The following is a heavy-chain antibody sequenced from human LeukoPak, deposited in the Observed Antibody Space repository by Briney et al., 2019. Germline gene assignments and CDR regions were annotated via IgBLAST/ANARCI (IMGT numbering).Heavy chain of an antibody. CDR2: INHSGST. Sequence: PSETLSLTCAVYGGSFSGYYWSWIRQPPGKGLEWTGEINHSGSTNYNPSLKSRVTISVDTSKNQFSLKLSSVTAADTAVYYCARAGIGVAGNRGEIDHWGQGTLVTVSS. CDR1: GGSFSGYY. D-gene: IGHD6-19*01. J-gene: IGHJ4*02. V-gene: IGHV4-34*01. CDR3: ARAGIGVAGNRGEIDH.